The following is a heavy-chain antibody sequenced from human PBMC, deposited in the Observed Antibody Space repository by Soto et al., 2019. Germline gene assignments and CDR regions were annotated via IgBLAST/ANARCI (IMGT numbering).Heavy chain of an antibody. CDR1: GVSISSDGYS. J-gene: IGHJ6*02. Sequence: QLQLQESGSGLVKPSQTLSLTCAVSGVSISSDGYSWSWIRQPPGKGLEWIGFIYQSGSTYYNPSLKXRXTXSXYRSKNQFSLKLTSVTAADTAVYYCARAYYDFWTSYHYGMDVWGQGTTVTVSS. CDR3: ARAYYDFWTSYHYGMDV. CDR2: IYQSGST. V-gene: IGHV4-30-2*01. D-gene: IGHD3-3*01.